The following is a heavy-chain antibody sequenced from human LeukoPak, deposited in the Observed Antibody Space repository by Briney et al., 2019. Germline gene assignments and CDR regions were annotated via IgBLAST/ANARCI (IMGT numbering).Heavy chain of an antibody. V-gene: IGHV3-7*05. D-gene: IGHD2-2*01. CDR2: IHPDGSET. CDR1: GFTFSGYW. J-gene: IGHJ4*02. Sequence: PGGSLRLSCAASGFTFSGYWMSWVRQAPGKGLEWVANIHPDGSETFYAGSVEGRFPISRDNAKTSLYLQTNSLRAEDTAVYFCARAADRHCGPNNCYGGFFDSWGQGTLVTVSS. CDR3: ARAADRHCGPNNCYGGFFDS.